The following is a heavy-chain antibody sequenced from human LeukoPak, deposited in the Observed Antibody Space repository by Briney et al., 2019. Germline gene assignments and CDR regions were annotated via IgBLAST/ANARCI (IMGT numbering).Heavy chain of an antibody. Sequence: SETLSLTCAVYGGSFSGYYWSWIRQPPGKGLEWIGEINHSGSTNYNPSLKSRVTISVDTSKNQFSLKLSSVTAADTAVYYCARGSLIAVAVYYFDYWGQGTLVTVSP. D-gene: IGHD6-19*01. CDR2: INHSGST. J-gene: IGHJ4*02. CDR1: GGSFSGYY. CDR3: ARGSLIAVAVYYFDY. V-gene: IGHV4-34*01.